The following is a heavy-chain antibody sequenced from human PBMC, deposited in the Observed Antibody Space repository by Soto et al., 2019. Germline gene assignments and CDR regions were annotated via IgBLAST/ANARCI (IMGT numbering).Heavy chain of an antibody. D-gene: IGHD4-4*01. CDR2: IYYSGST. Sequence: SETLSLTCPVSGGSISSYYWSWIRQPPGKGLEWIGYIYYSGSTNYNPSLKSRVTISTDTSKNQFSLKLSSVTAADTAVYYCARGQGLQGPYYFDYWGQGTLVTVSS. CDR3: ARGQGLQGPYYFDY. J-gene: IGHJ4*02. CDR1: GGSISSYY. V-gene: IGHV4-59*01.